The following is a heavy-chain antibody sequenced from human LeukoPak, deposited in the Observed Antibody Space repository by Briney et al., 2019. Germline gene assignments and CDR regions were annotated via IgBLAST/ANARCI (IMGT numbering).Heavy chain of an antibody. CDR3: AATKGSGSYLAFDI. Sequence: GGSLRLSCAASGFTFSSYWMHWVRQAPEKGLVWVSRINSDRSSTSYADSVKGRFTISRDNAKNTLYLQMNSLRAEDTAVYYCAATKGSGSYLAFDIWGQGTMVTVSS. V-gene: IGHV3-74*01. CDR1: GFTFSSYW. D-gene: IGHD3-10*01. CDR2: INSDRSST. J-gene: IGHJ3*02.